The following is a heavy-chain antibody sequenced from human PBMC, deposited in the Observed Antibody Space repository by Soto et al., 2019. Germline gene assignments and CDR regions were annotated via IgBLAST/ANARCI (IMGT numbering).Heavy chain of an antibody. CDR2: ISYDGSNK. V-gene: IGHV3-30*03. CDR1: GFTFSSYG. CDR3: ARDRRGIPDY. Sequence: GGSLRLSCAASGFTFSSYGMHWVRQAPGKGLEWVAVISYDGSNKYYADSVKGRFTISRDNSKNTLYLQMNSLRAEDTAVYYCARDRRGIPDYWGQGTLVTVSS. D-gene: IGHD2-2*02. J-gene: IGHJ4*02.